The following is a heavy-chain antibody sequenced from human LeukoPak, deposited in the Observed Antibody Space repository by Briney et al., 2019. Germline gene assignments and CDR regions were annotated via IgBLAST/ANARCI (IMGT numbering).Heavy chain of an antibody. D-gene: IGHD6-19*01. J-gene: IGHJ4*02. CDR1: GLTFSSYA. V-gene: IGHV3-23*01. CDR2: ISGSSGHT. Sequence: GGSLRLSCAASGLTFSSYAMSWVRQAPGKGLEWVSAISGSSGHTYYADSVKGRFTISRDNSKNTLYLQMNSLRAEDTAVYFCAKGDRSSSDLIDFWGQGTLVTVSS. CDR3: AKGDRSSSDLIDF.